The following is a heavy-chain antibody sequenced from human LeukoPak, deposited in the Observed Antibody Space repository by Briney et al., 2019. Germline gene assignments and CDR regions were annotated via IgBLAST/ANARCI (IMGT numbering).Heavy chain of an antibody. Sequence: GGSLRLSCTASGFTFSNYAMHWVRQAPGKGLEWVSYISSSGSTRYYADSLKGRFTISRDNAGNSLYLQMDSLRADDTAVYYCARDRSRMVRGIDALDLWGQGTMVTVSS. CDR2: ISSSGSTR. J-gene: IGHJ3*01. D-gene: IGHD3-10*01. V-gene: IGHV3-48*03. CDR1: GFTFSNYA. CDR3: ARDRSRMVRGIDALDL.